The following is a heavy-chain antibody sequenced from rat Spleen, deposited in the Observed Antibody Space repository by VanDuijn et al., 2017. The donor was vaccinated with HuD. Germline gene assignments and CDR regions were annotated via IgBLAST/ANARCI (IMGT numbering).Heavy chain of an antibody. V-gene: IGHV2-43*01. CDR2: MWTGGNT. Sequence: QVQLKESGPGLVQPSQTLSLTCTVSGFSLTSYHVSWVRQPPGQGLEWMGVMWTGGNTASTSLLKSRLTISRDTSKSQVFLKMNSLQTEDTATYYCARDGSFDYWGQGVMVTVSS. J-gene: IGHJ2*01. CDR1: GFSLTSYH. CDR3: ARDGSFDY. D-gene: IGHD1-12*03.